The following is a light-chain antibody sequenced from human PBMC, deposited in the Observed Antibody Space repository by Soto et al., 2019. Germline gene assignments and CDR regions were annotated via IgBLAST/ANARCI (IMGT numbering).Light chain of an antibody. J-gene: IGKJ1*01. CDR1: QSVSTY. CDR3: QQRSNWPPT. V-gene: IGKV3-11*01. Sequence: ENVLTQSPATLSLSPGERATLSCRASQSVSTYLAWYHQKPGQAPRLLIYDASNRATGIPARFSGSGSGTDFTLTISSLEPEDSGVYYCQQRSNWPPTFGQGTKVEIK. CDR2: DAS.